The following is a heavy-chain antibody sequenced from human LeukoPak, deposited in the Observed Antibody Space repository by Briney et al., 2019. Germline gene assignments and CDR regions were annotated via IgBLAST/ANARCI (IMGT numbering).Heavy chain of an antibody. CDR1: GFTFSSYW. CDR3: ARDLNTYYYDSSGYYPFGY. Sequence: GGSLRLSCAASGFTFSSYWMHWVRQAPGKGLVWVSRINSDGSSTSYADSVKGRFTISRDNAKNTLYLQMNSLRAEDTAVYYCARDLNTYYYDSSGYYPFGYWGQGTLVTVSS. D-gene: IGHD3-22*01. V-gene: IGHV3-74*01. J-gene: IGHJ4*02. CDR2: INSDGSST.